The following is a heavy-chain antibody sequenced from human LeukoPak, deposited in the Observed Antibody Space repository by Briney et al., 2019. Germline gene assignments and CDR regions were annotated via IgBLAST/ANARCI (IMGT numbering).Heavy chain of an antibody. CDR1: GYTFTGYY. V-gene: IGHV1-2*02. Sequence: GASVKVSCKASGYTFTGYYMHWVRQAPGQGLEWMGWINPNSGGTNYAQKFQGRVTMTRDTSISTAHMELSRLRSDDTAVYYCARVIDDSSGYSDYYGMDVWGQGTTVTVSS. CDR3: ARVIDDSSGYSDYYGMDV. J-gene: IGHJ6*02. D-gene: IGHD3-22*01. CDR2: INPNSGGT.